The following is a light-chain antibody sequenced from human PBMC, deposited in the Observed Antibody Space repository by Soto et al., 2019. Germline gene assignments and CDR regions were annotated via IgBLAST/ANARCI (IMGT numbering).Light chain of an antibody. Sequence: SYELPQPPSGSVAPGQTASITCGGTVIGSISVNWYQQKPGQAPVLVVFDDSDRPSGIPERFSGSNSRNTATLTISMVEAGDEADYYCQVWDRSSDHVIFGGGTTLTVL. CDR1: VIGSIS. CDR2: DDS. CDR3: QVWDRSSDHVI. J-gene: IGLJ2*01. V-gene: IGLV3-21*02.